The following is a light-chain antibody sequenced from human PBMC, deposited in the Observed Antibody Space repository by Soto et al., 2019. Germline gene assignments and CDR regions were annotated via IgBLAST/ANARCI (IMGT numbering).Light chain of an antibody. J-gene: IGKJ1*01. V-gene: IGKV3-11*01. CDR1: QSVGSY. Sequence: EIVLTQSLATLSLSPGERATLSCRASQSVGSYLAWYQQKPCQAPRLLIYHASNRATGIPARFSGSGSGTDFTLTISSLEPEDFSFYYCQQRYIWPRSTVGQVTKVDSK. CDR2: HAS. CDR3: QQRYIWPRST.